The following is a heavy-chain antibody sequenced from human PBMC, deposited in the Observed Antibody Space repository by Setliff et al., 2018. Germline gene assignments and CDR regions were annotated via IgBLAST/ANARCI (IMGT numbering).Heavy chain of an antibody. J-gene: IGHJ2*01. CDR2: INPNSGGT. CDR3: TKDLKKWLQFGWYFDL. D-gene: IGHD5-12*01. CDR1: GYNFTGYY. Sequence: GASVKVSCKASGYNFTGYYMYWVRQAPGQGLEWMGWINPNSGGTNYAQKFQGRVSMTRDTSISTALLELNGLRSDDTAVYYCTKDLKKWLQFGWYFDLWGRGTLVTVSS. V-gene: IGHV1-2*02.